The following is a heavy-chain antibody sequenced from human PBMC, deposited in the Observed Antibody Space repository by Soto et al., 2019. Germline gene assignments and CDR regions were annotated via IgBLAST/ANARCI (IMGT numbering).Heavy chain of an antibody. J-gene: IGHJ3*02. Sequence: SETLSLTCAVYGGSFSGYYWSWIRQPPGKGLEWIGEINHSGSTNYNPSLKSRVTISVDTSKNQFSLKMTSVTAADTAVYYCARDPIVGATIGAFDIWGQGTMVTVSS. D-gene: IGHD1-26*01. CDR2: INHSGST. V-gene: IGHV4-34*01. CDR3: ARDPIVGATIGAFDI. CDR1: GGSFSGYY.